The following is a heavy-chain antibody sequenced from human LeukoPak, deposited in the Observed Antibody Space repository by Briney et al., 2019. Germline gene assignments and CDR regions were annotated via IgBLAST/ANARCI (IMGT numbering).Heavy chain of an antibody. J-gene: IGHJ3*02. Sequence: SQTLSLTCTVSGGSISSGGYYWSWIRQPPGKGLEWIGYIYHSGSTYYNPSLKSRVTISVDRSKNQFSLKLSSVTAADTAVYYCARDPDHMITFGGVIPDAFDIRGQGTMVTVSS. CDR2: IYHSGST. D-gene: IGHD3-16*02. CDR1: GGSISSGGYY. V-gene: IGHV4-30-2*01. CDR3: ARDPDHMITFGGVIPDAFDI.